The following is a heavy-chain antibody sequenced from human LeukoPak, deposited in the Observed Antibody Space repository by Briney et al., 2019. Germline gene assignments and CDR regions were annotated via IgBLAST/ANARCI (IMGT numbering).Heavy chain of an antibody. D-gene: IGHD3-10*01. J-gene: IGHJ4*02. CDR3: AREWGPGSSWYFDF. V-gene: IGHV1-18*04. CDR2: ISADNGNT. Sequence: ASVKVSCKGSGYTLSNHAFSWVRQAPGQGLEWMGWISADNGNTNHAQKFQGRVTLTRDTSTSTLYMELSSLRSEDTAIYYCAREWGPGSSWYFDFWGQGTLVTVSS. CDR1: GYTLSNHA.